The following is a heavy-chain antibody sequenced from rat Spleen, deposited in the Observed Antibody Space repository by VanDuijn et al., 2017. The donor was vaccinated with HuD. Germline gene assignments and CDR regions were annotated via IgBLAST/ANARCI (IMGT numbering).Heavy chain of an antibody. CDR1: GFSLTSYN. J-gene: IGHJ2*01. D-gene: IGHD1-6*01. CDR2: IWTGGST. Sequence: QVQLKESGPGLVQPSQTLSLTCTVSGFSLTSYNVHWVRQPTGKGLEWMGVIWTGGSTDYNSALKSRLSISRDTSKSQVFLKMNSLQTEDIATYYCAREPFMYTTDYYYFDYWGQGVMVTVSS. V-gene: IGHV2-30*01. CDR3: AREPFMYTTDYYYFDY.